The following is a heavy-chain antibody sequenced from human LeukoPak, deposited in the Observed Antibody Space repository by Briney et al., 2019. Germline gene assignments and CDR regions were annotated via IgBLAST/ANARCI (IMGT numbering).Heavy chain of an antibody. J-gene: IGHJ4*02. D-gene: IGHD6-13*01. CDR3: ASRFQQLGPFDY. CDR2: MNPNSGNT. Sequence: GASVKVSCKASGYTFTSYDINWVRQATGQGLEWMGWMNPNSGNTGYAQKFQGRVTLTRNTSISTAYMELSSLRSEDTAVYYCASRFQQLGPFDYWGQGTLVTVSS. V-gene: IGHV1-8*01. CDR1: GYTFTSYD.